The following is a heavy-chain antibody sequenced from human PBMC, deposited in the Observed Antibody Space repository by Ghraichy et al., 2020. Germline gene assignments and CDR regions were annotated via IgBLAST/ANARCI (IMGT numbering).Heavy chain of an antibody. D-gene: IGHD5-12*01. Sequence: GGSLRLSCAASEFTFSSYTMNWVRQAPGKGLEWVSSISSSSSYIYYADSVKGRFTISRDNAKNSLYLQMNSLRAEDTAVYYCARGKRGYGIEFDYWGQGTLVTVSS. J-gene: IGHJ4*02. CDR3: ARGKRGYGIEFDY. CDR1: EFTFSSYT. CDR2: ISSSSSYI. V-gene: IGHV3-21*01.